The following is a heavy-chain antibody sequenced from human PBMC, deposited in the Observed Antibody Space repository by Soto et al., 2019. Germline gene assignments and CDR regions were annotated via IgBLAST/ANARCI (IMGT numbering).Heavy chain of an antibody. D-gene: IGHD3-10*01. CDR2: IYYIGTT. V-gene: IGHV4-30-4*01. CDR1: GDSMGSGDYY. CDR3: SRGSTYYGFLT. J-gene: IGHJ5*02. Sequence: QVQLQESGPGLVKPSQTLSLTCTVSGDSMGSGDYYWTWIRQPPGKGLEWIGYIYYIGTTFYNPSLESRVNISIATSKSHFSLRLTSVTAADTAVYYCSRGSTYYGFLTWGQGTLVTVSS.